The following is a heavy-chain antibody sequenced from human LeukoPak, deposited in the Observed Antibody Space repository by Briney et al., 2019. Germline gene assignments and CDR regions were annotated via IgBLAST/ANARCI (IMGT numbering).Heavy chain of an antibody. J-gene: IGHJ6*03. CDR2: ISGNGGST. D-gene: IGHD4-11*01. V-gene: IGHV3-23*01. Sequence: GGSLRLSCAASGFTFSSYAMSWVRQAPRKGLEWVSAISGNGGSTYYADSVKGRFTISRDNSKNTLYLQMNTLRAEDTAVYYCAKVGSTVTTYYYYYMDVWGRGTTVTVSS. CDR3: AKVGSTVTTYYYYYMDV. CDR1: GFTFSSYA.